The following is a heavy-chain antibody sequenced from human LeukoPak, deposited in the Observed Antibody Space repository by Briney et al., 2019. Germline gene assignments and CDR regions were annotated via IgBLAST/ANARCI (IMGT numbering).Heavy chain of an antibody. CDR1: QYALTGHY. Sequence: ASVKVSCKASQYALTGHYMHWVRQAPGQGLEWMGLINPNNGDTNSAQKFQGRVTMTRDMSIDTAYMELRRLRSDDTAVYYCAREALYFGSGSTAFDYWGQGTLVTVSS. V-gene: IGHV1-2*02. CDR2: INPNNGDT. CDR3: AREALYFGSGSTAFDY. J-gene: IGHJ4*02. D-gene: IGHD3-22*01.